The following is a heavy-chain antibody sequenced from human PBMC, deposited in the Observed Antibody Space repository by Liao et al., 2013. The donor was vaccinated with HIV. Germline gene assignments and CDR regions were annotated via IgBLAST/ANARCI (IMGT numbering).Heavy chain of an antibody. D-gene: IGHD3-22*01. Sequence: QVQLQQWGAGLLKPSETLSLTCAVYGGSFSGYYWSWIRQPPGKGLEWIGETNHTGSTNYNPSLKSRVTISADRSRNQFSLKLRSVTAADTAVYYCARVPHYDGSGYPLDLWGQGTVVTVSS. J-gene: IGHJ3*01. CDR2: TNHTGST. CDR1: GGSFSGYY. CDR3: ARVPHYDGSGYPLDL. V-gene: IGHV4-34*01.